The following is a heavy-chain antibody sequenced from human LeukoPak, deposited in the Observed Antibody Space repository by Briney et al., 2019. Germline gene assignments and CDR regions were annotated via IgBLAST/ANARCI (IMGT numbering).Heavy chain of an antibody. Sequence: ASVKVSCKASGYTFTRYYMHWLRQAPGQGLEWVGIISPSGDTTSYAQKFQGRVTMTRDTSTRTVYLDLSSLRSEDTAVYYCARGRDYYAITGYHNWFDAWGQGTLVTVSS. CDR1: GYTFTRYY. CDR2: ISPSGDTT. D-gene: IGHD3-22*01. CDR3: ARGRDYYAITGYHNWFDA. V-gene: IGHV1-46*01. J-gene: IGHJ5*02.